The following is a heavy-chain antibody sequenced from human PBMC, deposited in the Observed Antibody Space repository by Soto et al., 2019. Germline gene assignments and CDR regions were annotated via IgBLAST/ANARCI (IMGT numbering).Heavy chain of an antibody. CDR2: ITPDGTRT. CDR3: LSLTKAVSYFAFNL. D-gene: IGHD2-21*01. Sequence: EVQLVKSGVGLVQPGGSLRLSCSASGLPFSDSWIHWLRQVPGKGLVWVSRITPDGTRTDHEDSVRGRFTISRHNVKNTLSLQMDALRVEDTDVYFCLSLTKAVSYFAFNLWGQGTMVIVSS. V-gene: IGHV3-74*01. CDR1: GLPFSDSW. J-gene: IGHJ3*01.